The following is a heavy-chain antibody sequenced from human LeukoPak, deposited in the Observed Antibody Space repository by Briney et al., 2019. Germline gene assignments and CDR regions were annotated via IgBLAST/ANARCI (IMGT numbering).Heavy chain of an antibody. Sequence: PSETLSLTCTVSGVSISTYYWNWVRQPPGKALEWIGYGHYTGATFYNPSLSSRVTLSVDTSTNQFSLKLRSVTAADTAVYYCARLVRQQLVIDYWGQGTLVTVSS. V-gene: IGHV4-59*01. CDR2: GHYTGAT. D-gene: IGHD6-13*01. J-gene: IGHJ4*02. CDR3: ARLVRQQLVIDY. CDR1: GVSISTYY.